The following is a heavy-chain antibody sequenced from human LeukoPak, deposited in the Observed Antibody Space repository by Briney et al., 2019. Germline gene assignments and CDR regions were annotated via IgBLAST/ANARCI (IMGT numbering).Heavy chain of an antibody. CDR1: GFAFNTYA. V-gene: IGHV3-30-3*01. D-gene: IGHD3-3*02. Sequence: PGRSLRLSCAAAGFAFNTYAMHWVRQPPGKGLEWVAVVSHDGSNKYYTESIKGRFTVSRDNSKNTLSLQMNSLRPEERAVYYCATIFGGWGQGTLLTVSS. CDR2: VSHDGSNK. CDR3: ATIFGG. J-gene: IGHJ4*02.